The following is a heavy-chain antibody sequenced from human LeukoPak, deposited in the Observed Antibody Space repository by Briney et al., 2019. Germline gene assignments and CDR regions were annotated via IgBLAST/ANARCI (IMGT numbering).Heavy chain of an antibody. Sequence: GGSLRLSCAASGFTFSSFNMNWVRQAPGKGLEWVSSISSGRTYTYYADSVKGRFTISRENTKNSLFLQMNSLRAEDTAIYYCARGDRSAVFDYWGQGSLVTVPS. CDR3: ARGDRSAVFDY. CDR1: GFTFSSFN. D-gene: IGHD6-13*01. V-gene: IGHV3-21*01. J-gene: IGHJ4*02. CDR2: ISSGRTYT.